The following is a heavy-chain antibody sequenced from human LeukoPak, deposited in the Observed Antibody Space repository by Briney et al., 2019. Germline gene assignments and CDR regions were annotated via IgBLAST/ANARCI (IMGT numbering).Heavy chain of an antibody. CDR3: AKEPTEYYDTSGYYLSDY. CDR1: GFTFSSYA. D-gene: IGHD3-22*01. Sequence: GGSLRLSCAASGFTFSSYAMSWVRQAPGKGLEWVSAISGSGGSTYYADSVKGRFTISRDNSKNTLYLQMNSLRAEDTAVYYCAKEPTEYYDTSGYYLSDYWGQGTLVTVSS. V-gene: IGHV3-23*01. CDR2: ISGSGGST. J-gene: IGHJ4*02.